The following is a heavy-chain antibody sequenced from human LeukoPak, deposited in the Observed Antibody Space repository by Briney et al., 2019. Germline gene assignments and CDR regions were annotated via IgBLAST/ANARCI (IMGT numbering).Heavy chain of an antibody. CDR2: ISGSGGST. CDR3: AKDNIVVVPAAITGLDY. V-gene: IGHV3-23*01. Sequence: PGGSLRLSCAASGFTFDDYAMHWVRQAPGKGLEWVSAISGSGGSTYYADSVKGRFTISRDNSKNTLNLQMNSLRAEDTAVYYCAKDNIVVVPAAITGLDYWGQGTLVTVSS. D-gene: IGHD2-2*02. CDR1: GFTFDDYA. J-gene: IGHJ4*02.